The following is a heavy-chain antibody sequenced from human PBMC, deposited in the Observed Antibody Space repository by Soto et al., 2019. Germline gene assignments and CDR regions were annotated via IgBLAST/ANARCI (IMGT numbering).Heavy chain of an antibody. V-gene: IGHV3-48*03. J-gene: IGHJ6*02. CDR3: GREMVVPAVYLFDDYYGWDG. Sequence: PGGSLRLSCAASGFTFRSYEMNWVRQAPGKGLEWVSYISSSGSPIYYADSVKGRFTISRDNAKNSLYLQMNSLRPEDTASQYRGREMVVPAVYLFDDYYGWDGWGRVPRVIVSS. CDR2: ISSSGSPI. D-gene: IGHD3-9*01. CDR1: GFTFRSYE.